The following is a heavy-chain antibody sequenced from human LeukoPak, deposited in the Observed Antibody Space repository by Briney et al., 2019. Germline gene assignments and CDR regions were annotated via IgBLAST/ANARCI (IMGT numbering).Heavy chain of an antibody. V-gene: IGHV3-23*01. D-gene: IGHD6-19*01. J-gene: IGHJ4*02. CDR3: ATGRLQYSSGWYVGAFDY. Sequence: GGSLRPSCAASGFTFSNYAMTWVRQAPGKGLEWVSAISSTGVSTYYADSVKGRFTISRDNSKNTLYLQMNSLRAEDTAVYYYATGRLQYSSGWYVGAFDYWGQGTLVTVSS. CDR2: ISSTGVST. CDR1: GFTFSNYA.